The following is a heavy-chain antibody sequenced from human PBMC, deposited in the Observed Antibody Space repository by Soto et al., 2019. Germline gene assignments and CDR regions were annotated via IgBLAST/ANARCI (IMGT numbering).Heavy chain of an antibody. CDR2: IYYSGST. CDR1: GGSISSGDYY. CDR3: ARAGDTAMALYDFDY. D-gene: IGHD5-18*01. J-gene: IGHJ4*02. Sequence: QVQLQESGPGLVKPSQTLSLTCSVSGGSISSGDYYWSWIRQPPGKGLEWIGYIYYSGSTDYNPSLKSRVIISVDTSKNQFSLKLSSVTAADTAVYYCARAGDTAMALYDFDYWGQGTLVTVSS. V-gene: IGHV4-30-4*01.